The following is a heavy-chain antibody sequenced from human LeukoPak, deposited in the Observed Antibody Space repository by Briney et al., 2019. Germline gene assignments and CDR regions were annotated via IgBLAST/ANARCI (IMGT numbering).Heavy chain of an antibody. CDR3: ASGCSGGSCYSWGSYYFDY. CDR2: IKQDGSEK. D-gene: IGHD2-15*01. V-gene: IGHV3-7*01. Sequence: GGSLRLSCAASGFTFSSYWMSWVRQAPGKGLEWVANIKQDGSEKYDVDSVKGRFTISRDNAKNSLYLQMNSLRAEDTAVYYCASGCSGGSCYSWGSYYFDYWGQGTLVTVSS. J-gene: IGHJ4*02. CDR1: GFTFSSYW.